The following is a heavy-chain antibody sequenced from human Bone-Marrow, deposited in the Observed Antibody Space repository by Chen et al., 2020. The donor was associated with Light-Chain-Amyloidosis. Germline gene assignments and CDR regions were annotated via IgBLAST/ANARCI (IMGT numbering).Heavy chain of an antibody. J-gene: IGHJ4*02. Sequence: EVQLVESGGGLVKPGGSLRLSCAASGFTFSNAWMSWVRQAPGKGLEWVCRIKSKTDGGTTDYAAPVKGRFTISRDDSKNTLYLQMNSLKTEDTAVYYCTTSPNDYGDYYFDYWGQGTLVTVSS. CDR2: IKSKTDGGTT. D-gene: IGHD4-17*01. CDR1: GFTFSNAW. V-gene: IGHV3-15*01. CDR3: TTSPNDYGDYYFDY.